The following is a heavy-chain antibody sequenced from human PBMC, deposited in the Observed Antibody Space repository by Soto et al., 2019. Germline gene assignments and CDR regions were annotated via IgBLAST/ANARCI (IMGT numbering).Heavy chain of an antibody. CDR3: ARGVIVGATLLAY. Sequence: GGTLRLSCAASGCPSSNSWMHWVRLATDKGLVWVSCISSDEDSINYADAVTGRHTIPRDNVKTTLYLKMDSLRAEDTAVYYCARGVIVGATLLAYWGQGTLVTVS. J-gene: IGHJ4*02. D-gene: IGHD1-26*01. CDR1: GCPSSNSW. V-gene: IGHV3-74*01. CDR2: ISSDEDSI.